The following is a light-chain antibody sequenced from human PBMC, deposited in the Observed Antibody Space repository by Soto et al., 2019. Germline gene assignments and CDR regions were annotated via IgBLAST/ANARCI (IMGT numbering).Light chain of an antibody. J-gene: IGLJ1*01. CDR1: TSDIAGYNY. CDR3: NSYTSASFYV. Sequence: QSSLAHPASLSGSPGQSITISCTGTTSDIAGYNYVSWYQQHPGKAPKLLIYEVTSRASGVSHRFSGSKSGNTASLTISGLQAEDEAEYYCNSYTSASFYVFGTGTKVTVL. V-gene: IGLV2-14*01. CDR2: EVT.